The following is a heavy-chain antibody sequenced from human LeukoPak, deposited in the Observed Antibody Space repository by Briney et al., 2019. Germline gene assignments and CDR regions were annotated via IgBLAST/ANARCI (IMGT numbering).Heavy chain of an antibody. V-gene: IGHV4-4*07. J-gene: IGHJ5*02. CDR1: GGSISSYY. D-gene: IGHD2-2*01. Sequence: SETLSLTCTVSGGSISSYYWSWIRQPAGKGLEWIGRIYTSGSTNHNPSLKSRVTMSVDTSKNQFSLKLSSVTAADTAVYYCARDLSVPAAMGDWFDPWGQGTLVTVSS. CDR3: ARDLSVPAAMGDWFDP. CDR2: IYTSGST.